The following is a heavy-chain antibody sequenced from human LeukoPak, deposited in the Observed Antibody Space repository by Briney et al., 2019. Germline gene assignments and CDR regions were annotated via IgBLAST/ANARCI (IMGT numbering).Heavy chain of an antibody. D-gene: IGHD4-17*01. CDR2: IIPILGIA. Sequence: GASVTVSFKASGGTFSSYAISWVRQAPGQGLEWMGRIIPILGIANYAQKFQGRVTITADKSTSTAYMELSSLRSEDTAVYYCARPNDYGDYYLHGYWGQGTLVTVSS. J-gene: IGHJ4*02. V-gene: IGHV1-69*04. CDR1: GGTFSSYA. CDR3: ARPNDYGDYYLHGY.